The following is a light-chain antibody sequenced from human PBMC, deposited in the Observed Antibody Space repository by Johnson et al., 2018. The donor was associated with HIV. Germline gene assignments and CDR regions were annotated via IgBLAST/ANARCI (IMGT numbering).Light chain of an antibody. V-gene: IGLV3-1*01. CDR3: GAWDSSLRTAF. CDR2: QDS. CDR1: KLGDKY. J-gene: IGLJ1*01. Sequence: LTQPPSVSVSPGQTASITCSGDKLGDKYACWYQQKPGQSPVLVIYQDSKRPSGIPDRFSGSKSGTSATLGITGLQTGDEADYYCGAWDSSLRTAFFGTGTKVTVL.